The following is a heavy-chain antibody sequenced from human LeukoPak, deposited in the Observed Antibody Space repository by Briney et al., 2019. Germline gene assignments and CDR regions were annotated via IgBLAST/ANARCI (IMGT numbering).Heavy chain of an antibody. V-gene: IGHV1-69*04. D-gene: IGHD3-22*01. CDR3: ATVSYSSGYYYERNHFDY. J-gene: IGHJ4*02. CDR2: IIPILGIA. CDR1: GGTFSSYA. Sequence: SVKVSCKASGGTFSSYAISWVRQAPGQGLEWMGRIIPILGIANYAQKFQGRVTITADKSTSTAYMELSSLRSEDTAVYYCATVSYSSGYYYERNHFDYWGQGTLVTVSS.